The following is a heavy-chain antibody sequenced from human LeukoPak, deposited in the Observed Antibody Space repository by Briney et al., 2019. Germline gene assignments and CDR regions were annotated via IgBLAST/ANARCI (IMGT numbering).Heavy chain of an antibody. Sequence: GGSLRLSCAASGFTFNTYWINWVRQASGKGLEWLASINQDGSEKYYVDSVKGRFTISRDNAKNSLYLQMNSLRAEDTAVYYCTTFYTRLTDYWGQGTLVTVSS. D-gene: IGHD2/OR15-2a*01. CDR2: INQDGSEK. J-gene: IGHJ4*02. CDR1: GFTFNTYW. V-gene: IGHV3-7*05. CDR3: TTFYTRLTDY.